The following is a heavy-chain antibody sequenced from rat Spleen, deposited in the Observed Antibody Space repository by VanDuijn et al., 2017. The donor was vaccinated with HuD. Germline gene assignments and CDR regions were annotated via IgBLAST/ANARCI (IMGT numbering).Heavy chain of an antibody. CDR1: GFTFSNYG. J-gene: IGHJ2*01. D-gene: IGHD1-3*01. Sequence: EVQLVESGGGLVQPGRSLKLSCAASGFTFSNYGMAWVRQAPTKGLEWVATISYDGSSTYYRDSLKGRFTISRDNAKTTLYLQMDSLRSEDTATYYCARHDYGSYGNFDYWGQGVMVTVSS. CDR2: ISYDGSST. V-gene: IGHV5-29*01. CDR3: ARHDYGSYGNFDY.